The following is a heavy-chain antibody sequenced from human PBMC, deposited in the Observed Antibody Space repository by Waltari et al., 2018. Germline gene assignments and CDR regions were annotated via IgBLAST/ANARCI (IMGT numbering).Heavy chain of an antibody. CDR1: GGSISSYY. D-gene: IGHD5-18*01. Sequence: QVQLQESGPGLVKPSETLSLTCTVSGGSISSYYWSWIRQPPGKGLEWIGYIYYSGSTHYNPSLKSRVTISVDTSKNQFSLKLSSVTAADTAVYYCASGDRGYSYSFDYWGQGTLVTVSS. CDR3: ASGDRGYSYSFDY. V-gene: IGHV4-59*01. J-gene: IGHJ4*02. CDR2: IYYSGST.